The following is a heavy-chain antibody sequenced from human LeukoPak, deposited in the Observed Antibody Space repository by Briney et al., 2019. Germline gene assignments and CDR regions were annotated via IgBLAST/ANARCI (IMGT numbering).Heavy chain of an antibody. V-gene: IGHV3-23*01. CDR3: ATSQAYCSGGSCYY. CDR1: GFTFSSYA. J-gene: IGHJ4*02. Sequence: GGSLRLSCAASGFTFSSYAMSWVRQAPGKGLEWVSAISGSGGSTYYADSVKGRFTISRDNSKNTLYLQMNSLRAENTAVYYCATSQAYCSGGSCYYWGQGTLVTVSS. D-gene: IGHD2-15*01. CDR2: ISGSGGST.